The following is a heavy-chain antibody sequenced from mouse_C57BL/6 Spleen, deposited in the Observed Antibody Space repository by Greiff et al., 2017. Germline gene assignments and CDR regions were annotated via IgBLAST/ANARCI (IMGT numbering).Heavy chain of an antibody. J-gene: IGHJ4*01. CDR3: VKGDGLYAMDY. Sequence: EVMLVESGGGLVQPGASLRLSCAASGFTFTDYYMSWVRQPPGKAPEWLALIRNKANGYTTEYTASVKGRFTIARDTSQNILYLQMNTLSAEDSATYYCVKGDGLYAMDYWGQGTSVTVSS. CDR2: IRNKANGYTT. V-gene: IGHV7-4*01. D-gene: IGHD1-1*01. CDR1: GFTFTDYY.